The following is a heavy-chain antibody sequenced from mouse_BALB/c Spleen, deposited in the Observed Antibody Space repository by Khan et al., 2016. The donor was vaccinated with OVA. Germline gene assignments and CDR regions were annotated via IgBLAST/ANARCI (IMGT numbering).Heavy chain of an antibody. D-gene: IGHD1-3*01. V-gene: IGHV3-2*02. J-gene: IGHJ4*01. Sequence: EVQLQESGPGLVKPSQSLSLTCTVTGYSITSDYAWNWIRQFPGNKLEWMGYISYSGSTNYNPALKSRISITRDTSKNQFFLQLNSVTTEDTATYYCARHDSRYNNAMDYWGQGTSVTGSS. CDR2: ISYSGST. CDR1: GYSITSDYA. CDR3: ARHDSRYNNAMDY.